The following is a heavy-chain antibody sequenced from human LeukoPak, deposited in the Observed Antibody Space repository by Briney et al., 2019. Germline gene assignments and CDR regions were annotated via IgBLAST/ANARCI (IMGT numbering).Heavy chain of an antibody. CDR3: AREPRITMVRGVKALNWFDP. D-gene: IGHD3-10*01. V-gene: IGHV4-34*01. CDR1: GGSFGGYY. Sequence: SETLSLTCAVYGGSFGGYYWSWIRRPPGKGLEWIGEINHSGSTNYNPSLKSRVTISVDTSKNQFSLKLSSVTAADTAVYYCAREPRITMVRGVKALNWFDPWGQGTLVTVSS. J-gene: IGHJ5*02. CDR2: INHSGST.